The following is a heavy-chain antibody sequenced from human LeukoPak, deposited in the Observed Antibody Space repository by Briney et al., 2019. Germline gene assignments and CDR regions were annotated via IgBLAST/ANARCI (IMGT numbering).Heavy chain of an antibody. V-gene: IGHV3-7*01. J-gene: IGHJ6*03. CDR2: IKQDGSDI. D-gene: IGHD4-17*01. Sequence: PGGSLRLSSAASGFTFNGFWMSWVRQAPGKGLEWVANIKQDGSDIYYLGSVRGRFTISRDNAMNSLYLQMNSLRAEDTAVYYCTRDALYGDPSYYYMDVWGKGTTVTVSS. CDR1: GFTFNGFW. CDR3: TRDALYGDPSYYYMDV.